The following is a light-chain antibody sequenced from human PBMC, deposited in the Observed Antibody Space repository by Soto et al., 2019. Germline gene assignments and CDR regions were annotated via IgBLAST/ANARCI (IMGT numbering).Light chain of an antibody. Sequence: QSALTQPASVSGSPRQSITISCTGPSSDVGGYNYVSWYQQHPGKATKLMIYDVRNRPSGVANRFSGYKSGNTASLTISGLQAEDDADYYCSSYTSSSTLNYVFGTGTKVTVL. CDR2: DVR. J-gene: IGLJ1*01. CDR3: SSYTSSSTLNYV. V-gene: IGLV2-14*01. CDR1: SSDVGGYNY.